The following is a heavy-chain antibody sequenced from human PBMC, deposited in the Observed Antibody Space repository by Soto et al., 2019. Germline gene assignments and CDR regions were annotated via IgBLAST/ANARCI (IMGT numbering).Heavy chain of an antibody. CDR1: GFTFNSYA. CDR2: ISGSGGST. CDR3: AKPSIFGVIIAYYYYGMDV. D-gene: IGHD3-3*01. V-gene: IGHV3-23*01. J-gene: IGHJ6*02. Sequence: GGSLRLSCTASGFTFNSYAMSWVRQAPGKGLEWVSAISGSGGSTYYADSVKGRFTISRDNSKNTLYLQMNSLRVEDTAVYYCAKPSIFGVIIAYYYYGMDVWGQGTTVTVSS.